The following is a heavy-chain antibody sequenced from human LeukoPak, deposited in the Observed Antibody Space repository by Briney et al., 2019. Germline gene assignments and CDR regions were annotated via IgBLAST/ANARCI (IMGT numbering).Heavy chain of an antibody. CDR1: GYTLTDYY. V-gene: IGHV1-2*06. CDR2: INPNSGGT. J-gene: IGHJ4*02. Sequence: ASVKVSCKASGYTLTDYYMRWVRQAPGQGLEWMGRINPNSGGTNYAQKFQGRVTMTRDTSISTVYMELSRLRSDDTAVYYCARVGYYESSGYYENWGQGTLVTVSS. D-gene: IGHD3-22*01. CDR3: ARVGYYESSGYYEN.